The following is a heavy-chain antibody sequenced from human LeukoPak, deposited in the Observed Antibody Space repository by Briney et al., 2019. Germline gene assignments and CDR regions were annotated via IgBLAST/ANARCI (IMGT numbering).Heavy chain of an antibody. D-gene: IGHD1-26*01. J-gene: IGHJ4*02. CDR2: IYASGNT. CDR1: GGSVSSASYY. Sequence: SETLSLTCTVSGGSVSSASYYWTWIRQPPGKGLEWIGYIYASGNTNYNPSLKSRVTLSVDRSKNQFSLKLSSVTAADTAVYYCARGLGTPFDYWGQGTLVTVSS. CDR3: ARGLGTPFDY. V-gene: IGHV4-61*01.